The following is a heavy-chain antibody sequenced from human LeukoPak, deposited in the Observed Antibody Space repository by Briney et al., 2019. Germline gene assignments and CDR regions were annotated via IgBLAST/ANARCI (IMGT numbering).Heavy chain of an antibody. V-gene: IGHV3-23*01. J-gene: IGHJ4*02. Sequence: RPGGSLRLSCAASGFTFSSYAMSWVRQAPGKGLEWVSAISGSGGSTYYADSVKGRFTISRDNSKNTLYLQMNSLRAEDTAVYYCAKAALYYDILTGYYMTYYFDYWGQGTLVTVSS. CDR3: AKAALYYDILTGYYMTYYFDY. CDR1: GFTFSSYA. D-gene: IGHD3-9*01. CDR2: ISGSGGST.